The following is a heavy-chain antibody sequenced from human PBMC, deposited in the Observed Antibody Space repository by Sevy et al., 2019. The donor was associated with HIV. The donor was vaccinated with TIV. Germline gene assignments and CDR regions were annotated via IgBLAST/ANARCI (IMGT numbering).Heavy chain of an antibody. D-gene: IGHD2-21*02. CDR1: GGSISTYY. CDR3: ARTVAPAIRGAFDI. Sequence: SETLSLTCTVSGGSISTYYWSWVRQPAGKGLEWIGRIYTSGYTNYNPPLNSRVTMSIDTSKNQFSLKLSSVTAADTALYYCARTVAPAIRGAFDIWGQGTMVTVSS. CDR2: IYTSGYT. V-gene: IGHV4-4*07. J-gene: IGHJ3*02.